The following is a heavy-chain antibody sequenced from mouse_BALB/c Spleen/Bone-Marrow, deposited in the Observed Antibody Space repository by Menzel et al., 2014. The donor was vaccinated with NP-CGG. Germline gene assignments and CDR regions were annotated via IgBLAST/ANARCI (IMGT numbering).Heavy chain of an antibody. CDR1: GFTFSDYY. Sequence: EVKLMESGGGLVLPGGSLKLSCATSGFTFSDYYMYWVRQTPEKRLEWVAYISNGGGSTYYPDTVKGRFTISRDNAKNTLYLQMSRLKSEDTAMYYCARHNYDETWFAYWGQGTLVTVSA. CDR3: ARHNYDETWFAY. V-gene: IGHV5-12*02. J-gene: IGHJ3*01. D-gene: IGHD2-4*01. CDR2: ISNGGGST.